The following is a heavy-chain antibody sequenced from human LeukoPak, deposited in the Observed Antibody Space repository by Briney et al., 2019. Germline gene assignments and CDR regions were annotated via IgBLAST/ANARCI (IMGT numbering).Heavy chain of an antibody. CDR2: ISYDGSNK. CDR3: AKEVVVPAAAYYYYYYGMDV. Sequence: GRSLRLSCAASGFTFSSYGMHWVRQAPGRGLEWVAVISYDGSNKYYADSVKGRFTISSDNSKNTLYLQMNSLRAEDTAVYYCAKEVVVPAAAYYYYYYGMDVWGQGTTVTVSS. V-gene: IGHV3-30*18. CDR1: GFTFSSYG. J-gene: IGHJ6*02. D-gene: IGHD2-2*01.